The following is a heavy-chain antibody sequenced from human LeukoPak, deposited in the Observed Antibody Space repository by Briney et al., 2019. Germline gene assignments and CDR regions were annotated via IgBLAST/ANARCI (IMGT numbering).Heavy chain of an antibody. D-gene: IGHD3-10*01. CDR1: GFTFSIYG. Sequence: GGSLRLSCAASGFTFSIYGMHWVRQAPGKGLEWVAFIRYDGGNKYYADSVKGRFTISRDNSKNTLYLQMNSLRAEDTAVYYCAKDLPRITMVRGGPTDAFDIWGQGTMVTVSS. V-gene: IGHV3-30*02. CDR2: IRYDGGNK. J-gene: IGHJ3*02. CDR3: AKDLPRITMVRGGPTDAFDI.